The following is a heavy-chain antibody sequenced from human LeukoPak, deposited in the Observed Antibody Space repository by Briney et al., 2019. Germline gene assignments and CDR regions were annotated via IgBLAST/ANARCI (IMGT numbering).Heavy chain of an antibody. V-gene: IGHV3-33*01. Sequence: PGGSLRLSCAASGFTFSSYGMHWVRQASGTGLEWVEVIGYDGSNKYYADSVKRRFNITRDNSKNTLYLQMNSLRAEDTAVYYCAMGFSIRLGLIDYWGQGTLVAVSS. CDR3: AMGFSIRLGLIDY. CDR1: GFTFSSYG. J-gene: IGHJ4*02. CDR2: IGYDGSNK. D-gene: IGHD3-10*01.